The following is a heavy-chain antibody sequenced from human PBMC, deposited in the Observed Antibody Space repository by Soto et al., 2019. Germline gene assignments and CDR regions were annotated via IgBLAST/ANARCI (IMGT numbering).Heavy chain of an antibody. V-gene: IGHV3-48*01. CDR1: GSSVSKFG. J-gene: IGHJ5*02. D-gene: IGHD6-19*01. CDR2: ISSSSTTI. Sequence: DLAESGGGLVQPGGSLRLSCVASGSSVSKFGMNWFRQAPGEGLEWVAYISSSSTTIFYGGSVKGRFTASRDNAENSMYLEMNNLRVEDTAIYYCARDKGGSVAGFNWFDPWGHGTLVTVSS. CDR3: ARDKGGSVAGFNWFDP.